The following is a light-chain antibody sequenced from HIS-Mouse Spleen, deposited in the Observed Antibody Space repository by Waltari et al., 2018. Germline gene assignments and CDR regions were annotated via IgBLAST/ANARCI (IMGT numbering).Light chain of an antibody. Sequence: SYELTQPPSVSVSPGQTARITCSGDALPKKYAFCYQQKSGQAPVLVIYEDSKRPSGIPERFSGSSSGTMATLTISRVEAGDEADYYCQVWDSSSDHVVFGGGTKLTVL. V-gene: IGLV3-10*01. CDR2: EDS. J-gene: IGLJ2*01. CDR1: ALPKKY. CDR3: QVWDSSSDHVV.